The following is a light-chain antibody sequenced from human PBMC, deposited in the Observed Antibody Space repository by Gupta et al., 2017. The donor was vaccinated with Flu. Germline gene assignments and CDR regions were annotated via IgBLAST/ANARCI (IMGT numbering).Light chain of an antibody. CDR3: QHSYWTPPVT. V-gene: IGKV4-1*01. J-gene: IGKJ5*01. CDR2: WAS. CDR1: PSGLCTSNSKNY. Sequence: LGERSTINCKSIPSGLCTSNSKNYFAWYQQTPAHPPTLLIYWASTRDAGLPGRFSGSSSGTYFTLTISILPAEDVAVYCCQHSYWTPPVTFGQGTQLEIK.